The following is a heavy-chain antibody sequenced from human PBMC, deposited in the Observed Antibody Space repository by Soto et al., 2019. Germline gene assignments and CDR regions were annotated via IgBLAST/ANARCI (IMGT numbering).Heavy chain of an antibody. CDR3: ARDGSRAEWLLPFDP. V-gene: IGHV1-3*01. CDR2: INAGNGNT. J-gene: IGHJ5*02. CDR1: GYTFTSYA. Sequence: ASVKVSCRASGYTFTSYARHWVRQAPGQRLEWMGWINAGNGNTKYSQKFQGRVTITRDTSASTAYMELSSLRSEDTAVYYCARDGSRAEWLLPFDPWGQGTLVTVSS. D-gene: IGHD3-22*01.